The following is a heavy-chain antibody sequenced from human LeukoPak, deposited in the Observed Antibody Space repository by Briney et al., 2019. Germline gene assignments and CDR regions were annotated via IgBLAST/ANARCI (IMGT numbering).Heavy chain of an antibody. D-gene: IGHD2-2*02. CDR1: GFTFDDYA. J-gene: IGHJ4*02. V-gene: IGHV3-9*01. Sequence: GGSLRLSCAASGFTFDDYAMHWVRQAPGEGLEWVSGISWNSGSIGYADSVKGRFTISRDNAKNSLYLQMNSLRAEDTALYYCAKDMGGYCSSTSCYTPFDYWGQGTLVTVSS. CDR3: AKDMGGYCSSTSCYTPFDY. CDR2: ISWNSGSI.